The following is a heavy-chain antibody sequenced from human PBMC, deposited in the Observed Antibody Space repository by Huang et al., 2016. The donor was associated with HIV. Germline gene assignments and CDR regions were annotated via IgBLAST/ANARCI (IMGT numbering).Heavy chain of an antibody. CDR1: GGTFSSCG. J-gene: IGHJ5*02. V-gene: IGHV1-69*01. Sequence: KKPGSSVKVSCRASGGTFSSCGISWVRQAPGHGLEWMGGIIPIFGTPNYAQKFQGRVTITADESTSTAYMELSSLRSEDTAVYYCARWEAAADNNWFDPWGQGTLVTVSS. D-gene: IGHD6-13*01. CDR2: IIPIFGTP. CDR3: ARWEAAADNNWFDP.